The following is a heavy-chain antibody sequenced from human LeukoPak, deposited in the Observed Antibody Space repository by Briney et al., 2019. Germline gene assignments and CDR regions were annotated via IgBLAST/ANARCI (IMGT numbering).Heavy chain of an antibody. V-gene: IGHV4-59*01. CDR3: ARGSPEWLLDR. CDR1: GGSISSYY. D-gene: IGHD3-3*01. J-gene: IGHJ4*02. Sequence: SETLSLTCTVSGGSISSYYWSWIRQPPGKGLEWIGYIYYSGSTNYNPSLKSRVTISVDTSKNQFSLKLSSVTAADTAVYYCARGSPEWLLDRWGQGTLVTVSS. CDR2: IYYSGST.